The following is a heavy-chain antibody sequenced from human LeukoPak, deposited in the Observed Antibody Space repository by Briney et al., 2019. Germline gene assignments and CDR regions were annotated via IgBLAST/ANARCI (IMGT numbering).Heavy chain of an antibody. V-gene: IGHV3-23*01. D-gene: IGHD5-12*01. CDR3: ATSSGYDSPPRDY. Sequence: GGSLRLSCAASGFTFSSYAMSWVREAPGKGLEWVSAISGSGGSTYYADSVKGRFTISRDNSKNTLYLQMNSLRAEDTAVYYCATSSGYDSPPRDYWGQGTLVTVSS. CDR2: ISGSGGST. J-gene: IGHJ4*02. CDR1: GFTFSSYA.